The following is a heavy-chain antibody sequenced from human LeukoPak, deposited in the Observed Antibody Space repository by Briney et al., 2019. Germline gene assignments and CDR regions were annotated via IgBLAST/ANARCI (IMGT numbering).Heavy chain of an antibody. V-gene: IGHV1-58*02. CDR2: IFVGSGNT. D-gene: IGHD3-22*01. J-gene: IGHJ3*02. CDR3: ALYDSSGYYGGAFDI. Sequence: SETVSCKASGFTFTSSSMQWVRQAPAQRLEWIGWIFVGSGNTNYAQKFQERVTITRDMSTSTAYMELSSLRSEDTAVYYCALYDSSGYYGGAFDIWGQGTMVTVSS. CDR1: GFTFTSSS.